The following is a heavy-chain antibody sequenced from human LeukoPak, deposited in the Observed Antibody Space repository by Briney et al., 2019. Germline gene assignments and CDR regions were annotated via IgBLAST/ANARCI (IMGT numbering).Heavy chain of an antibody. CDR1: GGSVSSGSFY. J-gene: IGHJ1*01. V-gene: IGHV4-61*01. CDR2: IYYSGST. D-gene: IGHD2-2*01. Sequence: SETLSLTCTVSGGSVSSGSFYWTWIRQPPGKRLEWIGNIYYSGSTYYNPSLKSRVTISVDTSKNQFSLKLSSVTAADTAVYYCAGRGAYCSSTSCPQYFQHWGQGTLVTVSS. CDR3: AGRGAYCSSTSCPQYFQH.